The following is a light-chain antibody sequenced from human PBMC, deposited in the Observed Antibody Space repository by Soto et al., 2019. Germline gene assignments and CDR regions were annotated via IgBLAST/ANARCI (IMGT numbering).Light chain of an antibody. CDR2: AAS. Sequence: DIPMTQSPSSLSASVGDRVTLTCRASQGISNYLAWYQQKPGKAPKLLIYAASTLQSGVPSRFSGSGSGTDFTLPISSLQPEDVATYYCQTYNSAPRTFGQGNKVEI. CDR3: QTYNSAPRT. CDR1: QGISNY. V-gene: IGKV1-27*01. J-gene: IGKJ1*01.